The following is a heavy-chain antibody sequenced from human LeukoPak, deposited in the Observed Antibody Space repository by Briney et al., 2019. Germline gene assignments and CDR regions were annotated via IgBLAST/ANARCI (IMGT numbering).Heavy chain of an antibody. Sequence: SETLSLTCPVSGGSLSRYYWSWIRQPPRKGLAGLGYMYYSGSTNYNPSLQSRVTISVDTSKNQFSLKMSAMTAADTAVCYGARSSGSYGSRCFDNWGQGTLVTVS. CDR3: ARSSGSYGSRCFDN. V-gene: IGHV4-59*01. CDR2: MYYSGST. D-gene: IGHD1-26*01. CDR1: GGSLSRYY. J-gene: IGHJ4*02.